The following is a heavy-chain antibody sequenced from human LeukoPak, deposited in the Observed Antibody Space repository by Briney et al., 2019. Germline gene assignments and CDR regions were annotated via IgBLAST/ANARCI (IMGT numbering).Heavy chain of an antibody. CDR1: GFTFSSYT. J-gene: IGHJ4*01. Sequence: GSLRLSCAASGFTFSSYTMNWVRQAPGKGLEWVSSIAGSSGYISYADSVKGRFTISRDNAKKSLYLQMTSLTAEDTAVYYCARDRGAYCGGDCYLGFDYWGRGTLVTVS. CDR2: IAGSSGYI. CDR3: ARDRGAYCGGDCYLGFDY. V-gene: IGHV3-21*01. D-gene: IGHD2-21*02.